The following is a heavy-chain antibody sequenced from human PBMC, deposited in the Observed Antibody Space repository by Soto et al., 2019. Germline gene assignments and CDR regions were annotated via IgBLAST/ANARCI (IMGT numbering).Heavy chain of an antibody. CDR2: IYYSGST. Sequence: LYLTCTVSGGSISSYYWSWIRQPPWKGLEWIGYIYYSGSTNYNPSLKSRVTISVDTSKNQFSLKLSSVTAADTAVYYCARVTYYYGSGSYYYYYGMDVWGQGTTVTVSS. CDR3: ARVTYYYGSGSYYYYYGMDV. J-gene: IGHJ6*02. D-gene: IGHD3-10*01. CDR1: GGSISSYY. V-gene: IGHV4-59*01.